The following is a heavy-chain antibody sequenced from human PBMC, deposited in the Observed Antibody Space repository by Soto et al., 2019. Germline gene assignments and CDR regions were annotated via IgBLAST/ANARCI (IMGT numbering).Heavy chain of an antibody. D-gene: IGHD2-15*01. CDR1: GGTFSSYA. CDR3: ATPRDCSGGSCYGMDV. J-gene: IGHJ6*02. V-gene: IGHV1-69*12. CDR2: IIPIFGTA. Sequence: QVQLVQSGAEVKKPGSSVKVSCKASGGTFSSYAISWVRQAPGQGLEWMGGIIPIFGTANYAQKFQGRVTITADESTSTAYLELSSLRSEDTAVYYCATPRDCSGGSCYGMDVWGQGTTVTVSS.